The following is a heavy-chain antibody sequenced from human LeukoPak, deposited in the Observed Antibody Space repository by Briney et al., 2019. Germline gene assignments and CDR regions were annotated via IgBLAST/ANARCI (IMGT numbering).Heavy chain of an antibody. Sequence: PGGSLRLSCAASGLTFSSYEIHWVSHAPGKGLEWVTIILYEGSNKYYADSVKGRFTISRDNSKNPVYLQMNSLTAEDTAVYYCARESSGWFDNWAQGTLVTVSS. D-gene: IGHD6-19*01. V-gene: IGHV3-33*05. CDR1: GLTFSSYE. CDR2: ILYEGSNK. CDR3: ARESSGWFDN. J-gene: IGHJ4*02.